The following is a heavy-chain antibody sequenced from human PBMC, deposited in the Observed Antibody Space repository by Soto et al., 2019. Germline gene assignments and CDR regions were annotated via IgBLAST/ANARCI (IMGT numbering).Heavy chain of an antibody. CDR1: GGSFSGYY. Sequence: PSETLSLTCAVYGGSFSGYYWSWIRQPPGKGLEWIGEINHSGSTNYNPSLKSRVTISVDTSKNQFSLKLSSVTAADTAVYYCAGGRASMYSSSWPLNDYWGQGTLVTVSS. J-gene: IGHJ4*02. D-gene: IGHD6-13*01. CDR3: AGGRASMYSSSWPLNDY. CDR2: INHSGST. V-gene: IGHV4-34*01.